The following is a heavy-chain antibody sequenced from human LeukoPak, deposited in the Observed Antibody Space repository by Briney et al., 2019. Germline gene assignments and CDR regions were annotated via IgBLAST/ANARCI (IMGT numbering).Heavy chain of an antibody. V-gene: IGHV1-46*01. Sequence: GASVKVSCKASGYTFTSNYTHWVRQAPGQGLEWMGMIYPRDGSTSYAQKFQGRVTVTRDTSTSTVHMELGGLRSEDTAVYYCARDQEGFDYWGQGTLVTVSS. CDR3: ARDQEGFDY. CDR2: IYPRDGST. J-gene: IGHJ4*02. CDR1: GYTFTSNY.